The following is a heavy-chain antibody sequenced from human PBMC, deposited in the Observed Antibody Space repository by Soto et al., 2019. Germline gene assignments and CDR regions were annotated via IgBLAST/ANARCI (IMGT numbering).Heavy chain of an antibody. Sequence: QLQLQESGPGLVKPSETLSLTCTVSSGSISSSDYYWGWIRQPPGKGLEWIGSTYHSGSTFYNPSLTSRFLIAEATSKTQVSLKLSSVTAADTAVYYCARRGNTRAWFDPWGPGTLVTVSS. D-gene: IGHD3-16*01. J-gene: IGHJ5*02. CDR2: TYHSGST. V-gene: IGHV4-39*01. CDR1: SGSISSSDYY. CDR3: ARRGNTRAWFDP.